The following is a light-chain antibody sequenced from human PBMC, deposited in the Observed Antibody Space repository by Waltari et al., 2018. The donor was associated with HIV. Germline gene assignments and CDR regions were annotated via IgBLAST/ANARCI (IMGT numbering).Light chain of an antibody. V-gene: IGKV4-1*01. J-gene: IGKJ1*01. Sequence: DNVMTQSPDSLAVSLGERATIRCKSSQSVFYTSNNKDYFAWYQHKPGQPPKLLIYWAFIRESGVPERFSGSGSGTDFTLTISGVQAEDAAVYYCQQYFYSPQTFGQGTKVEIK. CDR1: QSVFYTSNNKDY. CDR2: WAF. CDR3: QQYFYSPQT.